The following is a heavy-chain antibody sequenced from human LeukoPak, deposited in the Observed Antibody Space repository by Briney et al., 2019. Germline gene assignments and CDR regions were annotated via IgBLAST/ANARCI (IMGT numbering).Heavy chain of an antibody. CDR2: IGSKAYGGTA. CDR1: GFTFSSYE. Sequence: GGSLRLSCAASGFTFSSYEMNWVRQAPGKGLEWIGFIGSKAYGGTAEYAASVRGRSTISRDDSKSIAYLQMNSLKTEDTAVYYCTRRSHDWYFDLWGRGTLVTVSS. J-gene: IGHJ2*01. V-gene: IGHV3-49*04. CDR3: TRRSHDWYFDL.